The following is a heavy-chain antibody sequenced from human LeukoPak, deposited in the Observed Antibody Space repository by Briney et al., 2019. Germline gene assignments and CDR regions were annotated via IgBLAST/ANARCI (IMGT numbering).Heavy chain of an antibody. V-gene: IGHV1-18*01. D-gene: IGHD5-18*01. CDR1: GYIFTTYG. J-gene: IGHJ4*02. CDR3: ARDPLTAMVGYADY. CDR2: INTYNGNI. Sequence: GASVKVSCKASGYIFTTYGISWVRQAPGQGLEWMGWINTYNGNIDYAQKLQGRVTMTTDISTSTAYMELRSLRSDDTAVYYCARDPLTAMVGYADYWGQGTLVTVSS.